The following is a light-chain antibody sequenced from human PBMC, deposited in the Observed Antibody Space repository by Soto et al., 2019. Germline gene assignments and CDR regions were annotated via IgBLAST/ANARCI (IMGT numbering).Light chain of an antibody. CDR3: QKCDYLPI. CDR1: HDITSY. CDR2: YAS. Sequence: DIQMTQSPSSLSASVGDRVTITCQASHDITSYLNWYQHKPGKAPKLLIYYASILEAGVPSRFSGSGSGTHFTFTVSSLPPEDVATYYCQKCDYLPIFGPGTTVDFK. J-gene: IGKJ3*01. V-gene: IGKV1-33*01.